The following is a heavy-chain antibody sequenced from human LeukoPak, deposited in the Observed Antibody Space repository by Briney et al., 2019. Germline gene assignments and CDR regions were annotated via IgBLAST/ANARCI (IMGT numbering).Heavy chain of an antibody. CDR3: ARSPYTSGWYYYFDY. D-gene: IGHD6-19*01. CDR1: GYSISSGYY. Sequence: SETLSLTCAVSGYSISSGYYWGWIRQPPGKGLEWIGSIYHIGSTYYNPSLKSRLTISVDTSKNQFSLKLSSVTAADTAVYYCARSPYTSGWYYYFDYWGQGTLVTVSS. CDR2: IYHIGST. J-gene: IGHJ4*02. V-gene: IGHV4-38-2*01.